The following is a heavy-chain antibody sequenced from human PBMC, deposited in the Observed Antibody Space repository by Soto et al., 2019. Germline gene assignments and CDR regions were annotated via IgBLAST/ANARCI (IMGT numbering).Heavy chain of an antibody. CDR3: VRGLRYSGMDV. J-gene: IGHJ6*02. CDR1: GGSFSAYY. D-gene: IGHD2-15*01. Sequence: PSETLSLTXAVNGGSFSAYYWTWIRQPPGRGLEWIGEIDHSGSTNYNPSLESRVTISIDTAKNRFSLNVTSVTAADTAVYYCVRGLRYSGMDVWGQGTTVTVSS. V-gene: IGHV4-34*01. CDR2: IDHSGST.